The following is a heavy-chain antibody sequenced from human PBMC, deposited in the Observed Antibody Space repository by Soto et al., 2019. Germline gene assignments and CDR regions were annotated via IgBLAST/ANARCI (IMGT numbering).Heavy chain of an antibody. CDR1: GFIIPCCA. V-gene: IGHV3-30*01. Sequence: QVRLVESGGGVVQPGRSLRLSCAASGFIIPCCAIHWIRQSPGKGLEWVAVIGADGTHKYYGDSVQGRFTISRDTSQNMVFLQMDSLTAEDTALYYGARDVRVGEPDYFDDWGQGTLVSVSS. CDR3: ARDVRVGEPDYFDD. CDR2: IGADGTHK. J-gene: IGHJ4*02. D-gene: IGHD1-26*01.